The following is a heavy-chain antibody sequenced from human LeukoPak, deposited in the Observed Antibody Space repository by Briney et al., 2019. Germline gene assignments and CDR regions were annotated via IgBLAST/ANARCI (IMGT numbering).Heavy chain of an antibody. CDR1: GFTLRSYW. CDR3: ASGSGNYDFWSGYYTGDY. D-gene: IGHD3-3*01. CDR2: INHDGSST. V-gene: IGHV3-74*01. J-gene: IGHJ4*02. Sequence: QPGGSLRLSCAASGFTLRSYWMHWVRQAPGKGLVWVSRINHDGSSTDYADSVKGRFTISRDNAKNTLYLQMNSLRAEDTAVYYCASGSGNYDFWSGYYTGDYWGQGALVTVSS.